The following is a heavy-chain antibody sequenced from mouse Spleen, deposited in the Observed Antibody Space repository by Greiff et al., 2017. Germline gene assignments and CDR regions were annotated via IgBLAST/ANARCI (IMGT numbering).Heavy chain of an antibody. Sequence: VHVKQSGAELVKPGASVKLSCTASGFNIKDYYMHWVKQRTEQGLEWIGRIDPEDGETKYAPKFQGKATITADTSSNTAYLQLSSLTSEDTAVYYCGNYGSSYRYYAMDYWGQGTSVTVSS. V-gene: IGHV14-2*01. CDR1: GFNIKDYY. CDR2: IDPEDGET. CDR3: GNYGSSYRYYAMDY. D-gene: IGHD1-1*01. J-gene: IGHJ4*01.